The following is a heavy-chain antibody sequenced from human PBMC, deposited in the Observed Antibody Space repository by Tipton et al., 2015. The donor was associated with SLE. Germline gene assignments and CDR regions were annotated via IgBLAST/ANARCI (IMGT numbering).Heavy chain of an antibody. J-gene: IGHJ6*02. V-gene: IGHV4-4*07. CDR1: GGVISSGY. D-gene: IGHD4-17*01. CDR3: ARGGADYGYYTGDDCYYYYGLNV. CDR2: IFSSGNT. Sequence: TLSLTCSVSGGVISSGYWNWIRQPAGKGLEWIGHIFSSGNTEYNPSLKSRVTMSVDTSKSHFSLWLTSVTAADTAVYYCARGGADYGYYTGDDCYYYYGLNVWGQGTTVTVSS.